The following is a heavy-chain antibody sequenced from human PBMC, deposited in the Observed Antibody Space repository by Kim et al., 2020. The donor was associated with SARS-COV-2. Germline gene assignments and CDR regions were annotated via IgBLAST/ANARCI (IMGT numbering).Heavy chain of an antibody. J-gene: IGHJ4*02. V-gene: IGHV3-49*03. CDR3: TRASLALYDILTGYPQYYFDN. D-gene: IGHD3-9*01. Sequence: GGSLRLSCTASGFTFGDYAMSWFRQAPGKGLEWVGFIRSKAYGGTTEYSASVKFTFTISSAESKSIAYMQMNSLKTEDTAVYYCTRASLALYDILTGYPQYYFDNWGQGALVTVSS. CDR1: GFTFGDYA. CDR2: IRSKAYGGTT.